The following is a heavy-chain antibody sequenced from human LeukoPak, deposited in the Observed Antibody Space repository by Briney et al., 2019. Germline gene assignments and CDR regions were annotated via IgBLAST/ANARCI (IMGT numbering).Heavy chain of an antibody. D-gene: IGHD3-10*01. CDR3: AKAPTYYYGSGSYCFDY. V-gene: IGHV3-23*01. CDR2: ISGSGGST. CDR1: GFTFSSYA. J-gene: IGHJ4*02. Sequence: GGSLRLSCAASGFTFSSYAMSWVRQAPGRGLEWVSAISGSGGSTYYADSVKGRFTISRDNSKNTLYLQMNSLRAEDTAVYYCAKAPTYYYGSGSYCFDYWGQGTLVTVSS.